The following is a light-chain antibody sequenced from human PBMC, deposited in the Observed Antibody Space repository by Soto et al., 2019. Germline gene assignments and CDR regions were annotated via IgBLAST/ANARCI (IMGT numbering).Light chain of an antibody. V-gene: IGKV3-15*01. J-gene: IGKJ1*01. CDR1: QSAGSN. CDR2: GAS. Sequence: EIVMTQSPATLSVSPGDRAALSCRASQSAGSNLAWYQQKPGQAPRLLIYGASTRATGIPARFSGSGSGTEFTLPISSLQSEDFAIYFCQQYNNWPPDRTFGQGTKVEIK. CDR3: QQYNNWPPDRT.